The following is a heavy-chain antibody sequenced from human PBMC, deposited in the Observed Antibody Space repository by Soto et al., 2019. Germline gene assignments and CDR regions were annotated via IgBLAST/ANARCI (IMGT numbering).Heavy chain of an antibody. CDR3: ARTGRDGYNFRY. CDR2: IHPSGGST. V-gene: IGHV1-46*01. Sequence: QVQLVQSGAEVKKPGASVKVSCKASGYTFTSYYMHWVRQAPGQGLEWMGIIHPSGGSTSYAQKFQGRVAMTRDTSTSTVYMELSSLRSEDTAVYYCARTGRDGYNFRYWGQGTLVTVSS. D-gene: IGHD5-12*01. J-gene: IGHJ4*02. CDR1: GYTFTSYY.